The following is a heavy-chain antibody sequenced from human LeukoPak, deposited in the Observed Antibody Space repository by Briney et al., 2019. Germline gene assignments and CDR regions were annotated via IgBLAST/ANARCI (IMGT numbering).Heavy chain of an antibody. J-gene: IGHJ4*02. CDR1: GFTFSNYW. V-gene: IGHV3-7*03. CDR2: IKQDGSEK. D-gene: IGHD3-22*01. Sequence: GGSLRLSCAASGFTFSNYWMSWVRQAPGKGLEWVANIKQDGSEKYYVDSVKGRFTISRDNAKNSLYLQMNILRAEDTAVYYCARERFSYDSNGGVDWGQGTLVTVSS. CDR3: ARERFSYDSNGGVD.